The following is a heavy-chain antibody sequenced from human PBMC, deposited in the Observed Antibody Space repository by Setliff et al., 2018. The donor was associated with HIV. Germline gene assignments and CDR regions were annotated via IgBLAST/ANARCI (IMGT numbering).Heavy chain of an antibody. CDR2: IYYSGST. J-gene: IGHJ6*03. CDR1: GSSISSYY. CDR3: ARADIVVVPAAISSIFYYYYYMDV. D-gene: IGHD2-2*01. Sequence: SETLSLTCTVSGSSISSYYWSWIRQPPGKGLEWIGYIYYSGSTNYNPSLKSRVTISVETSKNQFSLKLSSVTAADTAVSYCARADIVVVPAAISSIFYYYYYMDVWVKGTTVTVSS. V-gene: IGHV4-59*01.